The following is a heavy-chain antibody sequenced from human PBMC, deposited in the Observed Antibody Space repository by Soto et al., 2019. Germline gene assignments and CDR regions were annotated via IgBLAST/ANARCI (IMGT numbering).Heavy chain of an antibody. CDR1: GGTFSSYA. Sequence: QVQLVQSGAEVKKPGSSVKVSCKASGGTFSSYAISWVRQAPGQGLEWMGGIIPIFGTANYAQKFQGRVTITADESTSTAYMELSSLRSEDTAVYYCARSESIAAADTEGAWFDPWGQGTLVTVSS. D-gene: IGHD6-13*01. CDR2: IIPIFGTA. V-gene: IGHV1-69*01. CDR3: ARSESIAAADTEGAWFDP. J-gene: IGHJ5*02.